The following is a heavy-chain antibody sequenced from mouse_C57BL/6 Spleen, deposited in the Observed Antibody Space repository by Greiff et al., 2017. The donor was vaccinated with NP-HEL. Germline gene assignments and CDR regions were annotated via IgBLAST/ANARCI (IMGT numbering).Heavy chain of an antibody. V-gene: IGHV1-50*01. Sequence: QVQLQQPGAELVKPGASVKLSCKASGYTFTSYWMQWVKQRPGQGLEWIGEIDPSDSYTNYNQKFKGKATLTVDTSSSTAYMQLSSLTSEDSAVYYCARFLSDVWGTGTTVTVSS. J-gene: IGHJ1*03. D-gene: IGHD6-2*01. CDR3: ARFLSDV. CDR1: GYTFTSYW. CDR2: IDPSDSYT.